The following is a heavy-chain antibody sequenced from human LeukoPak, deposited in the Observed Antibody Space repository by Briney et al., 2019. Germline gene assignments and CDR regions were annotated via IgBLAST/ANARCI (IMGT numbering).Heavy chain of an antibody. Sequence: PGGSLRLSCAASGFTFGTHAMTWVRQAPGKGLEWVSGMSGRGDTSYYADSVKGRFTTSRDNSKNTLFLQMNSLRAEDTAVYYCAKLAGIRGWFVYYFDYWGQGTLVTVS. CDR2: MSGRGDTS. J-gene: IGHJ4*02. CDR1: GFTFGTHA. D-gene: IGHD6-19*01. V-gene: IGHV3-23*01. CDR3: AKLAGIRGWFVYYFDY.